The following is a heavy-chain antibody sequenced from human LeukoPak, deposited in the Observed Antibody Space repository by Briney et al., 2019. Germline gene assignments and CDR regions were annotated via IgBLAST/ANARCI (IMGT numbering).Heavy chain of an antibody. CDR3: GRDFIESDDDGLRGFGEKNAFDI. J-gene: IGHJ3*02. Sequence: ASVKLSCKASGYTFYSNGLGWVRQSPGQGLEWMGWINTNNGATFYAPRLQDRLTMTTDTSTSTAYMELRSLTSDDTAVYYWGRDFIESDDDGLRGFGEKNAFDIWGQGTMVTVSS. V-gene: IGHV1-18*01. CDR2: INTNNGAT. CDR1: GYTFYSNG. D-gene: IGHD3-3*01.